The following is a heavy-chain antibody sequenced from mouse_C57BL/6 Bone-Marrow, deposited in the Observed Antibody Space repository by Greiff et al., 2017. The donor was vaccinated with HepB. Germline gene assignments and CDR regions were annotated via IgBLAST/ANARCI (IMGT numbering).Heavy chain of an antibody. D-gene: IGHD1-1*01. CDR3: ARVTTVVATYWYFDV. J-gene: IGHJ1*03. V-gene: IGHV1-81*01. Sequence: QVHVKQSGAELARPGASVKLSCKASGYTFTSYGISWVKQRTGQGLEWIGEIYPRSGNTYYNEKFKGKATLTADKSSSTAYMELRSLTSEDSAVYFCARVTTVVATYWYFDVWGTGTTVTVSS. CDR2: IYPRSGNT. CDR1: GYTFTSYG.